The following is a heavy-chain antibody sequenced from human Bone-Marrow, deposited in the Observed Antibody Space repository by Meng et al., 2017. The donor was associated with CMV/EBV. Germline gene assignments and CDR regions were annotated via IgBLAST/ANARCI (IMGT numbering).Heavy chain of an antibody. CDR2: ISAYNGNT. CDR3: AKAGETILVIVFDP. J-gene: IGHJ5*02. CDR1: GYTFTSYG. V-gene: IGHV1-18*01. Sequence: ASVKVSCKASGYTFTSYGISWVRQAPGQGLEWMGWISAYNGNTNYAQKLQGRVTMTTDTSTSTAYMELRSLRSDDTATYYCAKAGETILVIVFDPWGQGTLVTVCS. D-gene: IGHD3-16*02.